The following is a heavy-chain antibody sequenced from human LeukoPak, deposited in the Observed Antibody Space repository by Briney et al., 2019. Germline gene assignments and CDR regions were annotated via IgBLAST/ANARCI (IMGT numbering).Heavy chain of an antibody. CDR3: ARAPTYYYDSSGYSPDY. CDR1: GYTFTSYY. V-gene: IGHV1-46*01. J-gene: IGHJ4*02. Sequence: ASVKVSCKASGYTFTSYYMHWVRQAPGQGLEWMGIINPSGGSTSYAQKFQGGVTMTRDTSTSTVYMELSSLRSEDTAVYYCARAPTYYYDSSGYSPDYWGQGTLVTVSS. D-gene: IGHD3-22*01. CDR2: INPSGGST.